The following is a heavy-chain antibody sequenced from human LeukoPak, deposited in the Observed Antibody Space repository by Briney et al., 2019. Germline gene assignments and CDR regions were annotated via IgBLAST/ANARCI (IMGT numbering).Heavy chain of an antibody. V-gene: IGHV4-39*01. CDR3: ARGRGIVVVVAATDFDY. Sequence: SETLSLTCTVSGGSISSSSYYWGWIRQPPGKGLEWIGSIYYSGSTYYNPSLKSRVTISVDTSKNQFSLKLSSVTAADTAVYYCARGRGIVVVVAATDFDYWGQGTLVTVSS. J-gene: IGHJ4*02. D-gene: IGHD2-15*01. CDR2: IYYSGST. CDR1: GGSISSSSYY.